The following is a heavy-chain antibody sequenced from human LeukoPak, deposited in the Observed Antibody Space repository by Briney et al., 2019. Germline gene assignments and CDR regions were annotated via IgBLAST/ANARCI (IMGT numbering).Heavy chain of an antibody. CDR1: GYTFTGYY. J-gene: IGHJ4*02. CDR3: ARELRRYDGALGY. CDR2: INPNSGGT. D-gene: IGHD3-16*01. Sequence: ASVTVSCKASGYTFTGYYMHWVRQAPGQGLERMGWINPNSGGTNYAQKFQGRVTMTRDTSISTAYMELSRLRSDDTAVYYCARELRRYDGALGYWGQGTPVTVSS. V-gene: IGHV1-2*02.